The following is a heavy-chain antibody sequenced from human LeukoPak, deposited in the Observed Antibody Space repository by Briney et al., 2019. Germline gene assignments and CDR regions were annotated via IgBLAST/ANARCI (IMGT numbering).Heavy chain of an antibody. CDR3: ARGCSGWSFYYYYMDV. V-gene: IGHV3-9*01. CDR2: ISWNSGSI. J-gene: IGHJ6*03. CDR1: GFTFDDYA. Sequence: GGSLRLSCAASGFTFDDYAMHWVRQAPGKGLEWVSGISWNSGSIGYADSVKGRFTISRDNAKNSLYLQMNSLRAEDTAVYYCARGCSGWSFYYYYMDVWGKGTTVTVSS. D-gene: IGHD6-13*01.